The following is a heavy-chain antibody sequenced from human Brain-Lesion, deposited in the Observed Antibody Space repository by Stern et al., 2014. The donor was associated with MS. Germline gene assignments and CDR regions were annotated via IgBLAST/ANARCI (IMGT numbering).Heavy chain of an antibody. J-gene: IGHJ6*02. CDR1: STPHY. CDR3: ARDQRGITIFGVVTDYYYLGMDV. CDR2: ITPHPRRP. V-gene: IGHV1-2*02. D-gene: IGHD3-3*01. Sequence: STPHYTHCARHPPPPPLESLASITPHPRRPKYAQKFQGRVTMSRDTSISTAYVELSSLTSDDTAVYYCARDQRGITIFGVVTDYYYLGMDVWGQGTTVTVSS.